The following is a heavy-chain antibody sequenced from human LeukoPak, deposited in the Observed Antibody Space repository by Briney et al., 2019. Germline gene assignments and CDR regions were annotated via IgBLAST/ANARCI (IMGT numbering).Heavy chain of an antibody. J-gene: IGHJ5*02. CDR2: IYYSGST. CDR1: GVSISSYY. Sequence: PSETLSLTCTVSGVSISSYYWSWIRQPPGKGLEWIGYIYYSGSTNYNPSLKSRVTISVDTSKNQFSLKLSSVTAADTAVYYCARLYGDYAWGQGTLVTVSS. CDR3: ARLYGDYA. V-gene: IGHV4-59*01. D-gene: IGHD4-17*01.